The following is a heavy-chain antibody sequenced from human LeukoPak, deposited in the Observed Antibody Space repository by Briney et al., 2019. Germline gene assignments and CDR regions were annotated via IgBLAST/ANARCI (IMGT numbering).Heavy chain of an antibody. V-gene: IGHV4-34*01. D-gene: IGHD6-6*01. Sequence: SETLSLTCAVFGGSFSDYYWNWIRQPPGKGLEWIGEINHSGSTNYNPSLKSRVTISVDTSKNQFSLRVSSVTAADTAVYYCARDKYSSSSGDYWGQGTLVTVSS. CDR2: INHSGST. J-gene: IGHJ4*02. CDR3: ARDKYSSSSGDY. CDR1: GGSFSDYY.